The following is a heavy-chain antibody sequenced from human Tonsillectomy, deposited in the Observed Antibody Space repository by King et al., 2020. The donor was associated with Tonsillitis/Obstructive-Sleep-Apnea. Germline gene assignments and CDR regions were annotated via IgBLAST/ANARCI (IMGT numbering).Heavy chain of an antibody. V-gene: IGHV3-21*01. CDR2: ISSSSSYI. CDR3: ARDLIRGGWGGGFDY. Sequence: VQLVESGGGLVKPGGSLRLSCAASGFTFSSYSMNWVRQAPGKGLEWVSSISSSSSYIYYADSVKGRFTISRDNAKNSLYLQMNSLRAEDTAVYYCARDLIRGGWGGGFDYWGQGTLVTVSS. J-gene: IGHJ4*02. CDR1: GFTFSSYS. D-gene: IGHD7-27*01.